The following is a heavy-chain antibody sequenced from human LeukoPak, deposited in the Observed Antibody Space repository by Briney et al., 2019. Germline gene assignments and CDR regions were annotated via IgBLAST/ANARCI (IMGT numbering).Heavy chain of an antibody. Sequence: ASVKVSCKASGYTFTSYAMHWVRQAPGQRLEWMGWINAGNGNTKYSQKFQGRVTITRDTSASTAYMELSSLRSEDTAVYYCARDCSEWLRVCEAFDIWGQGTMVTVSS. J-gene: IGHJ3*02. CDR2: INAGNGNT. D-gene: IGHD5-12*01. CDR3: ARDCSEWLRVCEAFDI. V-gene: IGHV1-3*01. CDR1: GYTFTSYA.